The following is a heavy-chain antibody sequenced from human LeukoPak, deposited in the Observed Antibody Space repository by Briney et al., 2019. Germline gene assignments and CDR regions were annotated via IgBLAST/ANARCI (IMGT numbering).Heavy chain of an antibody. J-gene: IGHJ4*02. V-gene: IGHV4-4*09. CDR1: GGSISSYY. CDR3: ARLLGSSWTPGFDY. CDR2: IYTSGST. D-gene: IGHD6-13*01. Sequence: SETLSLTCTVSGGSISSYYWSWIRQPPGKGLEWIGYIYTSGSTNYNPPLKSRVTISVDTSKNQFSLKLSSVTAADTAVYYCARLLGSSWTPGFDYWGQGTLVTVSS.